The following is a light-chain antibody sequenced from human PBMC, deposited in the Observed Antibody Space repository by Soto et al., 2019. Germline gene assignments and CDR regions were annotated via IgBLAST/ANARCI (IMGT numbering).Light chain of an antibody. CDR2: RNN. CDR3: AAWDDSLSANVV. CDR1: SSNIGSNY. Sequence: QSVLNQPPSASGTPGQRGTISCSGSSSNIGSNYVYWYQQLPGTAPKLLIYRNNQRPSGVPDRFSGSKSGTSASLAISGIRSEDEADYYCAAWDDSLSANVVFGGGTKLTVL. V-gene: IGLV1-47*01. J-gene: IGLJ2*01.